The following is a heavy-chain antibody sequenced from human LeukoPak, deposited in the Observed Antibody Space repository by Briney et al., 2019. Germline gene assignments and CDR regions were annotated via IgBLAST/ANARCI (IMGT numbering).Heavy chain of an antibody. J-gene: IGHJ6*03. D-gene: IGHD6-19*01. Sequence: GSSVKVSCKASGGTFSSYAISWVRQAPGQGLEWMGGIIPIFGTANYAQKFQGRVTITADKSTSTAYMELSSLRSEDTAVYYCARVLAVAGTFDYYYMDVWGKGTTVTVSS. CDR3: ARVLAVAGTFDYYYMDV. CDR1: GGTFSSYA. V-gene: IGHV1-69*06. CDR2: IIPIFGTA.